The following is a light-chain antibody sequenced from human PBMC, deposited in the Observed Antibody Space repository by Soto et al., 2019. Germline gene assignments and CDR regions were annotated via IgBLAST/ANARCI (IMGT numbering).Light chain of an antibody. Sequence: EIVLTQSPGTLSLPPGERVTLSCRASQSGFSFYLAWFQKKPGQAPRLLIYGASSRATGIPDRFSGSGSGTEFTLTISRLEPEDSAVYFCHQYGNSPWTLGQGTKVEI. CDR1: QSGFSFY. CDR3: HQYGNSPWT. CDR2: GAS. J-gene: IGKJ1*01. V-gene: IGKV3-20*01.